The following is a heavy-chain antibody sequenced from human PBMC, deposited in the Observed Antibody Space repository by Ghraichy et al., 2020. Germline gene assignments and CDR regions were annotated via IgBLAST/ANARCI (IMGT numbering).Heavy chain of an antibody. J-gene: IGHJ6*03. CDR3: ARLNGGGWSGNYYYYMDV. Sequence: SQTLSLTCTVSGGSISSSSYYWGWIRQPPGKGLEWIGSIYYSGSTYYNPSLKSRVTISVDTSKNQFSLKLSSVTAADTAVYYCARLNGGGWSGNYYYYMDVWGKGTTVTVSS. CDR2: IYYSGST. CDR1: GGSISSSSYY. D-gene: IGHD2-8*01. V-gene: IGHV4-39*01.